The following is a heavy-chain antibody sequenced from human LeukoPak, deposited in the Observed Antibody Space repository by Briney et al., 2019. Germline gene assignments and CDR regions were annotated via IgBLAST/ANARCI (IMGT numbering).Heavy chain of an antibody. CDR1: GYTFTSYY. Sequence: GASVKVSCKASGYTFTSYYMHWVRQAPGQGLEWMGIINPSGGSTSYAQKFQGRVTMTRDTSTSTVYMELSSLRSEDTAVYYCASRKVVPAAEPYYYYGMDVWGQGTTVTVSS. J-gene: IGHJ6*02. V-gene: IGHV1-46*01. CDR2: INPSGGST. D-gene: IGHD2-2*01. CDR3: ASRKVVPAAEPYYYYGMDV.